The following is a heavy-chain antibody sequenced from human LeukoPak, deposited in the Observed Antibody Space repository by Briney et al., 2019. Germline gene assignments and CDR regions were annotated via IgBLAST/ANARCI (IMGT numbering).Heavy chain of an antibody. CDR3: SRVSVAGSVIDAFDM. CDR2: IGGSSVYR. CDR1: GFTLTDYS. J-gene: IGHJ3*02. D-gene: IGHD6-19*01. Sequence: GGSLRLSCAVTGFTLTDYSIQWVRQAPGKGLEWVSCIGGSSVYRYYADSVKGRFTISRDNAKKSLYLQMKSLSAEDTAIYLCSRVSVAGSVIDAFDMWGQGTMVTVSS. V-gene: IGHV3-21*01.